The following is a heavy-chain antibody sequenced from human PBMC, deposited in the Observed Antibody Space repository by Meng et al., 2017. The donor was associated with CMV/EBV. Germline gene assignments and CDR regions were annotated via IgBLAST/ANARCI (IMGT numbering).Heavy chain of an antibody. CDR3: ARDSYDFWTSYYYGMDV. Sequence: GESLKISCAASGFTFSSYWMSWVRQAPGKGLEWVANIKQDGSEKYYVDSVKGRFTISRDNAKNSLYLQMNSLRAEDTAVYYCARDSYDFWTSYYYGMDVWGQGTTVTVSS. J-gene: IGHJ6*02. D-gene: IGHD3-3*01. CDR1: GFTFSSYW. CDR2: IKQDGSEK. V-gene: IGHV3-7*01.